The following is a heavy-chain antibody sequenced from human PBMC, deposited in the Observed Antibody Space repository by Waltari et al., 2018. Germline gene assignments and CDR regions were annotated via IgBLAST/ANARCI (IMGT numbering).Heavy chain of an antibody. D-gene: IGHD3-3*01. CDR1: GGSFSGYY. J-gene: IGHJ4*02. V-gene: IGHV4-34*01. Sequence: QVQLQQWGAGLLKPSETLSLTCAVYGGSFSGYYWSWIRQPPGKGLEWIGAINHSGSTNYNPSLKSRVTISVDTSKNQFSLKLSSVTAADTAVYYCARTGKFTYYDFWSGYYGFDYWGQGTLVTVSS. CDR3: ARTGKFTYYDFWSGYYGFDY. CDR2: INHSGST.